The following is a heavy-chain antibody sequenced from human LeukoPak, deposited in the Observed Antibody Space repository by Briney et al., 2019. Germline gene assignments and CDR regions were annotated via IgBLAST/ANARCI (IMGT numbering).Heavy chain of an antibody. Sequence: ASVKVSCKASGYTFTGYYMHWVRQAPGQGLEWMGWINPNSGGTNYAQKFQGRVTMTRDTSISTAYMELSRLRSDDTAVYYCARGAPLLLWFGELSYYYYYGMDVWGQGTTLTVSS. CDR1: GYTFTGYY. D-gene: IGHD3-10*01. J-gene: IGHJ6*02. CDR3: ARGAPLLLWFGELSYYYYYGMDV. V-gene: IGHV1-2*02. CDR2: INPNSGGT.